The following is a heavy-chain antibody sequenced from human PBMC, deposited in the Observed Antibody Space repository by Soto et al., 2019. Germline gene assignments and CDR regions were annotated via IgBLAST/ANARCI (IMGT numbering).Heavy chain of an antibody. CDR1: GFSFGDYA. D-gene: IGHD2-2*01. CDR2: ISWKSGSI. Sequence: EVQLVESGGDLVQPGRSLRLSCAASGFSFGDYAMHWVRQAPGKGLEWVSGISWKSGSIGYADSVKGRFTISRDNAKKSVYLQMDSLRAEGTALYYCAKSTGGTANGLDVWGQGPTVTVSS. CDR3: AKSTGGTANGLDV. J-gene: IGHJ6*02. V-gene: IGHV3-9*01.